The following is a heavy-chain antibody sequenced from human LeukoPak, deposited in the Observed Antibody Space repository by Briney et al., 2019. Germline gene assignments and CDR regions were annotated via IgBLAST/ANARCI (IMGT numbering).Heavy chain of an antibody. CDR2: INSKGDNI. CDR3: ATSRVFDY. CDR1: GSTSSDHF. J-gene: IGHJ4*02. Sequence: PGGSLRLSCVGSGSTSSDHFMSWIRQVPGKEPEWLSYINSKGDNILYRDSVKGRFTISRDNAENSLYLQMNSLKAEDTAVYYCATSRVFDYWGQGALVIVSS. V-gene: IGHV3-11*04.